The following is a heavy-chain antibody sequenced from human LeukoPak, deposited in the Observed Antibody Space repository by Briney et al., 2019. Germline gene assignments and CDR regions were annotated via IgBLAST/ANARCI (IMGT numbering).Heavy chain of an antibody. Sequence: GGSLTLSCAASGFTFSNAYMSWVRQAPGKGLEWVGRIKSRTDGGTTEYAAPAKGRFSISRDDSRNTVILQMNSLKTDDTAVYFCNTAGTGRDHWGQGTLVTVSS. V-gene: IGHV3-15*01. CDR1: GFTFSNAY. CDR3: NTAGTGRDH. J-gene: IGHJ4*02. CDR2: IKSRTDGGTT.